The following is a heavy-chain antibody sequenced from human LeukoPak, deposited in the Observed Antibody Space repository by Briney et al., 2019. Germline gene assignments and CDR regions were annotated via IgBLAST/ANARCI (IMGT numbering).Heavy chain of an antibody. J-gene: IGHJ4*02. CDR1: GFAFSGFD. CDR2: ITASGTAM. V-gene: IGHV3-48*02. D-gene: IGHD1-26*01. Sequence: PGKSLRLSCAASGFAFSGFDMNWVRQAPGKGLEWVSHITASGTAMFYADSVKGRFTISRDNAKNSLYLQMNSLRDEDTAVYYCASSGSYRFDYWGQGTLVTVSS. CDR3: ASSGSYRFDY.